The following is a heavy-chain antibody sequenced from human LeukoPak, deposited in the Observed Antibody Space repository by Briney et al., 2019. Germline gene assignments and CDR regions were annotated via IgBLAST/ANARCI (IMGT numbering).Heavy chain of an antibody. CDR1: GGSISSYY. V-gene: IGHV4-34*01. Sequence: KSSETLSLTCTVSGGSISSYYWTWIRQPPGKGLEWIGEINHSGSTNYTPSLKSRVTISEDTSQNQFSLKLSSVTAADTAVYYCARHRFTYYFESSGYHYGHEGFDYWGQGTRVTVSS. CDR3: ARHRFTYYFESSGYHYGHEGFDY. D-gene: IGHD3-22*01. CDR2: INHSGST. J-gene: IGHJ4*02.